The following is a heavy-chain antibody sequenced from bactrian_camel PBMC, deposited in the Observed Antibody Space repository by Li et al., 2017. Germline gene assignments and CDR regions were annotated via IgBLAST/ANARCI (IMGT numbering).Heavy chain of an antibody. CDR1: GYTYSNYY. D-gene: IGHD1*01. CDR2: IQTATNTA. CDR3: GAAPFRGPCPSLREWNPLF. J-gene: IGHJ4*01. Sequence: HVQLVESGGGSVQAGGSLRLSCVGSGYTYSNYYMGWFRQATGKKREGVASIQTATNTALYADPVRGRFTISHDNAKKTLYLQVDSLKPEDTGSYYCGAAPFRGPCPSLREWNPLFWAQGTQVTVS. V-gene: IGHV3-2*01.